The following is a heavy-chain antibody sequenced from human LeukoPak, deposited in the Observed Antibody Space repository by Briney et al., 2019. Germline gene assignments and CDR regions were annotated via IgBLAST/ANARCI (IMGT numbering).Heavy chain of an antibody. CDR3: AKEGGYASSWI. V-gene: IGHV3-23*05. CDR2: VSSSGSNT. J-gene: IGHJ4*02. D-gene: IGHD6-13*01. CDR1: GFTFSVSV. Sequence: GGSLRLSCAASGFTFSVSVMNWVRQAPGKGLEWVSGVSSSGSNTYYAESVKGRFTISRDNHKNTVHLQTNSLRVEDTAMYYCAKEGGYASSWIWGQGILVTVSS.